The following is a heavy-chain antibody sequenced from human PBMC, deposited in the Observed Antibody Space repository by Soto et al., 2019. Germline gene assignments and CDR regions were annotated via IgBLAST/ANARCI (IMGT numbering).Heavy chain of an antibody. CDR1: GFTFSSYA. J-gene: IGHJ6*02. D-gene: IGHD5-12*01. Sequence: PGGSLRLSCAASGFTFSSYAMSWVRQAPGKGLEWVSAISGSGGSTYYADSVKGRFTISRGNSKNTLYLQMNSLRAEDTAVYYCAKAPLRGYDRGMVVWGQGTTVTVSS. CDR3: AKAPLRGYDRGMVV. V-gene: IGHV3-23*01. CDR2: ISGSGGST.